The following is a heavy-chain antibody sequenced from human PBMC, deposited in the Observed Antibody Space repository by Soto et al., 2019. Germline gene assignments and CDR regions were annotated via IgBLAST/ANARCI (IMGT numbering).Heavy chain of an antibody. J-gene: IGHJ4*02. CDR1: GFSLTTSGVG. V-gene: IGHV2-5*02. Sequence: QITLNESGPTVVRPTETLTLTCRFSGFSLTTSGVGVGWVRQSPGKAPEWLALIYWDDDKRYSESLKSRLTITKDTSKNQVVLTVANLDPTDTATYYCAHRVLRTVFGLVTTTAIYFDFWGQGTPVAGSS. CDR3: AHRVLRTVFGLVTTTAIYFDF. D-gene: IGHD3-3*01. CDR2: IYWDDDK.